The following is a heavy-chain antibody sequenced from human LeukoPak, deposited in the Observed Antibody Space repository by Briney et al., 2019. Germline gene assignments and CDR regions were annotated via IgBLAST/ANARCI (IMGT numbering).Heavy chain of an antibody. CDR2: ISSSSSNI. V-gene: IGHV3-21*01. CDR1: GFTFSSYN. J-gene: IGHJ4*02. Sequence: PGGSLRLSCAASGFTFSSYNMNWVRQAPGKGLEWVSSISSSSSNIYYADSVKGRFTISRDNAKNSLYLQMNSLRAEDTAVYYCARVGDYDFWSGPDYWGQGTLVTVSS. D-gene: IGHD3-3*01. CDR3: ARVGDYDFWSGPDY.